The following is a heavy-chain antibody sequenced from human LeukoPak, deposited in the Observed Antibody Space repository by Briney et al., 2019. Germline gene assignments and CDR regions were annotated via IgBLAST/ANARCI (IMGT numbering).Heavy chain of an antibody. CDR1: GGSISSSSYY. CDR2: IYYSGST. V-gene: IGHV4-39*07. D-gene: IGHD4-23*01. J-gene: IGHJ6*03. Sequence: PSETLSLTCTVSGGSISSSSYYWGWIRQPPGKGLEWIGSIYYSGSTYCNPSLKSRVTISVDTSKNQFSLKLSSVTAADTAVYYCARPLRMTTVESYYMDVWGKGTTVTVSS. CDR3: ARPLRMTTVESYYMDV.